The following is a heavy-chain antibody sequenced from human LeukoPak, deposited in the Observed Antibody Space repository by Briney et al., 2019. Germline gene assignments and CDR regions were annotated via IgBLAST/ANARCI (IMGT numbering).Heavy chain of an antibody. J-gene: IGHJ3*02. CDR3: AKEIDTLGTNAFDI. CDR2: INEDGGKT. D-gene: IGHD2-15*01. CDR1: GFSFDDYP. Sequence: GVSLRLSCAASGFSFDDYPMHWVRQAPGKGLEWVSLINEDGGKTFYADSVRGRFTISRDNSKNSLYLQMNSLRTEDTALYYCAKEIDTLGTNAFDIWGQGTIVTVSS. V-gene: IGHV3-43*02.